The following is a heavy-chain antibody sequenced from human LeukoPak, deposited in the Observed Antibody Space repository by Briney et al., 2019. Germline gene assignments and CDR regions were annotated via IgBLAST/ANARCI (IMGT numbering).Heavy chain of an antibody. CDR2: IYYSGST. CDR3: ARDRAYYDFWSGYPADHVLDY. Sequence: PSETLSLTCTVSGGSISSSSYYWGWIRQPPGKGLEWIGSIYYSGSTYYNPSLKSRVTISVDTSKNQFSLKLSSVTAADTAVYYCARDRAYYDFWSGYPADHVLDYWGQGTLVTVSS. V-gene: IGHV4-39*07. CDR1: GGSISSSSYY. J-gene: IGHJ4*02. D-gene: IGHD3-3*01.